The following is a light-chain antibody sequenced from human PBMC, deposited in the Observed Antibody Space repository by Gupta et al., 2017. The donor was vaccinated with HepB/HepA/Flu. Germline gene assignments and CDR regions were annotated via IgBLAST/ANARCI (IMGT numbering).Light chain of an antibody. Sequence: IVLTQSPASLSLSPVERVTLSCRTSQSVTVKLAWYQQRPGQAPRLLISGASTRASGIPARFSGSGSETEFTLTITSLQSEDSAIYYCQQYHDWPWGTFGQGTRVEIK. V-gene: IGKV3D-15*01. CDR3: QQYHDWPWGT. CDR2: GAS. J-gene: IGKJ1*01. CDR1: QSVTVK.